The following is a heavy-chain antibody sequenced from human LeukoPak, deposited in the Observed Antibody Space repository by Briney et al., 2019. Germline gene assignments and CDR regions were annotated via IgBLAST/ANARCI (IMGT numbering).Heavy chain of an antibody. D-gene: IGHD3-22*01. CDR3: ARHRGSGYPYFDY. Sequence: SETLSLTCTVPGGSISNSAYYWGWIRQPPGKGLEWIGSIYYGGSTYYNPSLKSRVTISVDTSKNQFSLKMSSLTAADTAVYYCARHRGSGYPYFDYWGQGTLVTVSS. CDR2: IYYGGST. V-gene: IGHV4-39*07. CDR1: GGSISNSAYY. J-gene: IGHJ4*02.